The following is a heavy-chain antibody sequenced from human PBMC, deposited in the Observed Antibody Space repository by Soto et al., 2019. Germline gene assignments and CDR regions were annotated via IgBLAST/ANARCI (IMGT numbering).Heavy chain of an antibody. D-gene: IGHD3-16*01. V-gene: IGHV4-39*01. J-gene: IGHJ6*02. Sequence: PSETLSLTCSVTGASIRSRSYYWGWIRQPPRKGLEWIGNILYTGSNYYNPSLKSRVTMSVDTSKNQFSQSLRSVTAADTAVYYCARLTGEGFENIVYYFMDVWGQGTAVTV. CDR2: ILYTGSN. CDR1: GASIRSRSYY. CDR3: ARLTGEGFENIVYYFMDV.